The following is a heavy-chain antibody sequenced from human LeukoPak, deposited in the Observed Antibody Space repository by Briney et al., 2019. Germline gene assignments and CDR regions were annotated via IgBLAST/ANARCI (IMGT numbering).Heavy chain of an antibody. Sequence: KPSETLSLTCTVSGGSISNYLWTWIRQPPGKGLEWIGYIYTSGSTNYNPSLESRVTMSVDTSKNQLSLRLNSVTAADTAVYYCTRGFLQIDYWGQGTLVTVSS. CDR1: GGSISNYL. CDR3: TRGFLQIDY. V-gene: IGHV4-4*09. J-gene: IGHJ4*02. CDR2: IYTSGST.